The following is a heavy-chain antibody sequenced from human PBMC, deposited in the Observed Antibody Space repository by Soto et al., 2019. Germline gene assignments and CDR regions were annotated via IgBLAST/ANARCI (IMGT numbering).Heavy chain of an antibody. Sequence: SETLSLTCTVSDGSINSDYWSWIRQPPGKGLEWIGYIFYTGGTNYNPSLKSRVTISLDKSKNHFSLKLTSVTAADTAVYYCARGYYYYYIDVWGRGTTVTVSS. V-gene: IGHV4-59*01. J-gene: IGHJ6*03. CDR3: ARGYYYYYIDV. CDR2: IFYTGGT. CDR1: DGSINSDY.